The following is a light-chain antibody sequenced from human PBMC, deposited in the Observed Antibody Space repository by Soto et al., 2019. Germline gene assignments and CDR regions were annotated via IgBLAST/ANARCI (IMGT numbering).Light chain of an antibody. CDR2: GAS. Sequence: DIELTQSPGTLSLSPGERATLSCRASQSVSNNYLAWHQQTPGQAPRLLNDGASNRATGIPDRISGSWAGTDFPLTISILEPEDVAVYYYQQYGNSGTFGQGTKVDIK. J-gene: IGKJ1*01. V-gene: IGKV3-20*01. CDR1: QSVSNNY. CDR3: QQYGNSGT.